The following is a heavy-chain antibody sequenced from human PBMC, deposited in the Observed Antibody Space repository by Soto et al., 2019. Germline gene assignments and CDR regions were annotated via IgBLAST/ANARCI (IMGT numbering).Heavy chain of an antibody. CDR2: IYYSGST. CDR3: AIACSGGSCPEYFQH. D-gene: IGHD2-15*01. CDR1: GGSISSGGYY. V-gene: IGHV4-31*03. J-gene: IGHJ1*01. Sequence: SETLSLTCTVSGGSISSGGYYWSWIRQHPGKGLEWIGYIYYSGSTYYNPSLKSRVTISVDTSKNQFSLKLSSVTAADTAVYYCAIACSGGSCPEYFQHWGQGTLVTVSS.